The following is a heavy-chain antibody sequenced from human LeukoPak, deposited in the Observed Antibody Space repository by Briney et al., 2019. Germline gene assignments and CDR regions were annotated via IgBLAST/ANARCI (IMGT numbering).Heavy chain of an antibody. CDR1: GGSISSYY. CDR3: ARFTVVTLLGAFDI. Sequence: PSETLSLTCTVSGGSISSYYWSWIRQPAGKGLEWIGRIYTSGSTNYNPSLKSRVTISVDTSKNQFSLKLSSVTAADTAVYYCARFTVVTLLGAFDIWGQGTMVTVSS. J-gene: IGHJ3*02. D-gene: IGHD4-23*01. V-gene: IGHV4-4*07. CDR2: IYTSGST.